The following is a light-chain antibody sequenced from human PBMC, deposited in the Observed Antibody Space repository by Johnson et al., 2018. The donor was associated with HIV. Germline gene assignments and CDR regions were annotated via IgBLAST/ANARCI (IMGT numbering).Light chain of an antibody. CDR3: GTWDSSLSAYV. J-gene: IGLJ1*01. V-gene: IGLV1-51*02. CDR2: ENN. Sequence: HSVLTQPPSVSAAPGQKVTISCSGSSSNIGNNYVSWYQQLPGTAPKLLIYENNKRPSGIPDRFSGSKSGTSATLGITGLQIGDEADYYCGTWDSSLSAYVFGTGTKVTVL. CDR1: SSNIGNNY.